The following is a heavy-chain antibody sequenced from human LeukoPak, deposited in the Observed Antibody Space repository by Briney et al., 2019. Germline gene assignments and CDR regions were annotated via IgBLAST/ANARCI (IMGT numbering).Heavy chain of an antibody. J-gene: IGHJ4*02. CDR3: ARDSAKGITNY. CDR2: INPNSGGT. V-gene: IGHV1-2*02. Sequence: ASVTASCKASGYIFTDYYIHWVRQAPGQGLEWMGWINPNSGGTNFAQKFQGRVTMTRDTSINTAYMELSRLRSDDTALYYCARDSAKGITNYWGQGTLVTVSS. CDR1: GYIFTDYY. D-gene: IGHD1-14*01.